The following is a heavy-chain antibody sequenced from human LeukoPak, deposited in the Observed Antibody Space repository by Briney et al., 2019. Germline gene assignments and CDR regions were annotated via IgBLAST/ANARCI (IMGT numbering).Heavy chain of an antibody. D-gene: IGHD4-17*01. Sequence: GESLKISCKGSGYSFTSYWIGWVRQMPGKGLEWMGIIYPGDSDTRYSPSFQGQVTISADKSISTAYLQWSSLKASDTAMYCCARLEDNYGINDAFDIWGQGTMVTVSS. CDR2: IYPGDSDT. J-gene: IGHJ3*02. CDR3: ARLEDNYGINDAFDI. V-gene: IGHV5-51*01. CDR1: GYSFTSYW.